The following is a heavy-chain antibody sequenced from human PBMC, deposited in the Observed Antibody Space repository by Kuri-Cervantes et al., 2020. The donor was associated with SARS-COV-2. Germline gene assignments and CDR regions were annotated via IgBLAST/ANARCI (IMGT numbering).Heavy chain of an antibody. CDR1: GGSISSSSYY. D-gene: IGHD2-2*01. J-gene: IGHJ6*02. Sequence: SETLSLTCTVSGGSISSSSYYWGWIRQPPGKGLEWIGSIYYSGSTYYNPSLKSRVTISVDTSKNQFPLKLSSVTAADTAVYYCARSRGYCSSTSCFYYYGMDVWGQGTMVTVSS. CDR3: ARSRGYCSSTSCFYYYGMDV. V-gene: IGHV4-39*01. CDR2: IYYSGST.